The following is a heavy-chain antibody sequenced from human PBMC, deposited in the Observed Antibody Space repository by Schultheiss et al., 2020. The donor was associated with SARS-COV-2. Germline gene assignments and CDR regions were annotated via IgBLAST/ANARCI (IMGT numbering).Heavy chain of an antibody. CDR2: ISGSGGST. D-gene: IGHD4-17*01. Sequence: GGSLRLSCAASGFTFSSYGMHWVRQAPGKGLEWVSAISGSGGSTYYADSVKGRFTISRDNSKNTLYLQMNSLRAEDTAVYYCARVRYGGNYYYYGMDVWGQGTTVTVSS. CDR3: ARVRYGGNYYYYGMDV. CDR1: GFTFSSYG. J-gene: IGHJ6*02. V-gene: IGHV3-NL1*01.